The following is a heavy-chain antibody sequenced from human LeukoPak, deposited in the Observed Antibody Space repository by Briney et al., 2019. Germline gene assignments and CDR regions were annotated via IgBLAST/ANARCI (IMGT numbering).Heavy chain of an antibody. CDR1: GFTFSSNW. J-gene: IGHJ4*02. V-gene: IGHV3-7*03. CDR3: ARAHWYDSSGVYPEIAKGGGFDY. D-gene: IGHD3-22*01. Sequence: GGSLRLSCATSGFTFSSNWMSWVRHVPGRGLDWVANIKPDGSAEYYAASVKGRFTVSRDNAKNSLYLQMNSLRVEDTAMYYCARAHWYDSSGVYPEIAKGGGFDYWGQGTLVTVSS. CDR2: IKPDGSAE.